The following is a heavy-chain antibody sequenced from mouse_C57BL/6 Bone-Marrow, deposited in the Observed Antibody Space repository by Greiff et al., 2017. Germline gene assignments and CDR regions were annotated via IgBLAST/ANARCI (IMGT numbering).Heavy chain of an antibody. CDR2: IYPRSGNT. J-gene: IGHJ2*01. D-gene: IGHD4-1*01. CDR1: GYTFTSYG. CDR3: ARNWASCYFDY. Sequence: QVQLQQSGAELARPGASVKLSCMASGYTFTSYGISWVKQRTGQGLEWIGEIYPRSGNTYYNEKFKGKATLTADKYTSTAYMELRSLTSEDSAVYFCARNWASCYFDYWGQGTTLTVSS. V-gene: IGHV1-81*01.